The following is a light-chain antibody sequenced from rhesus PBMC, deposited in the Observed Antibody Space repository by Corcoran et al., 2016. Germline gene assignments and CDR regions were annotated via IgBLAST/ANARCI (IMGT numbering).Light chain of an antibody. Sequence: DIQMTQSPSSLSASVGDRVTITCRASQDIRSHLAWYQQQPGQAPKLLIHDTSTVESGVPSRFSGSASGTHFTLTISSLQPEEFATYFCQHYNSYPYSFGQGTRVEIK. CDR1: QDIRSH. CDR3: QHYNSYPYS. J-gene: IGKJ2*01. CDR2: DTS. V-gene: IGKV1-25*01.